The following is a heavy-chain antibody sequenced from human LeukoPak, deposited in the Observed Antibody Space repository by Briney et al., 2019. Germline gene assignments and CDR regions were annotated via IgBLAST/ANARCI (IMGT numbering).Heavy chain of an antibody. CDR1: GYSISSGYY. V-gene: IGHV4-38-2*02. Sequence: PSETLSLTCTVSGYSISSGYYWGWIRQPPGKGLEWIGSIYHSGSTYYNPSLKSRVTISVDTSKNQFSLKLSSVTAADTAVYYCARARSYYYDSSGYSPYYFDYWGQGTLVTVSS. J-gene: IGHJ4*02. CDR3: ARARSYYYDSSGYSPYYFDY. D-gene: IGHD3-22*01. CDR2: IYHSGST.